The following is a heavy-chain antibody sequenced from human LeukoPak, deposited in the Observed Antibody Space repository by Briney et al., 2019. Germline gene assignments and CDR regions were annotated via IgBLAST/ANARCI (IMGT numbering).Heavy chain of an antibody. V-gene: IGHV3-23*01. Sequence: GGSLRLSCAASGFTFSSYAMSWVRQAPGKGLEWVSAISGSGGSTYYADSVKGRFTISRDNSKNTLYLQMNSLRAEDTAVYYCAKADVGGNYGDYVRYFDLWGRGTLVTVSS. D-gene: IGHD4-17*01. J-gene: IGHJ2*01. CDR3: AKADVGGNYGDYVRYFDL. CDR1: GFTFSSYA. CDR2: ISGSGGST.